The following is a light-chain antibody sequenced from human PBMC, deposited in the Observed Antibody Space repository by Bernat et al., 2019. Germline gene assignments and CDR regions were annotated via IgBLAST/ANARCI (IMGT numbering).Light chain of an antibody. CDR2: GAS. J-gene: IGKJ5*01. CDR1: HSVSDN. CDR3: QQYKNWPPIT. V-gene: IGKV3-15*01. Sequence: EIMMTQSPATLSVSPGERVTLSCRASHSVSDNLAWYQQKPGQAPRLLIYGASTRLAGIPARFSGRGSGTEFTLTINSLQSEDFAVYFCQQYKNWPPITFGQGTRLEPK.